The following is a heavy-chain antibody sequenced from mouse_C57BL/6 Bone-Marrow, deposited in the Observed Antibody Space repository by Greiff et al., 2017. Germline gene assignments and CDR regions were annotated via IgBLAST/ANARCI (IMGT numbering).Heavy chain of an antibody. CDR3: ARGGLYYNWYFDV. V-gene: IGHV1-66*01. CDR2: IYPGSGNT. D-gene: IGHD2-1*01. CDR1: GYSFTSYY. J-gene: IGHJ1*03. Sequence: LVESGPELVKPGASVKISCKASGYSFTSYYIHWVKQRPGQGLEWIGWIYPGSGNTKYNEKFKGKATLTADTSSSTAYMQLSSLTSEDSAVYYCARGGLYYNWYFDVWGTGTTVTVSS.